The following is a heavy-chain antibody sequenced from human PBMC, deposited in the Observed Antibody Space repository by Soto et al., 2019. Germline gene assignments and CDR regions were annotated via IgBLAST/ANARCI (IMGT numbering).Heavy chain of an antibody. CDR1: GYTFTGHY. V-gene: IGHV1-2*02. D-gene: IGHD3-10*01. CDR2: INPNSGGT. Sequence: ASVKVSCKASGYTFTGHYMHWVRQAPGQGLEWMGWINPNSGGTNYAQKLQGRVTMTTDTSTSTAYMELRSLRSDDTAVYYCARDQFRPMATYYYYYGMDVWGQGTTVTVSS. J-gene: IGHJ6*02. CDR3: ARDQFRPMATYYYYYGMDV.